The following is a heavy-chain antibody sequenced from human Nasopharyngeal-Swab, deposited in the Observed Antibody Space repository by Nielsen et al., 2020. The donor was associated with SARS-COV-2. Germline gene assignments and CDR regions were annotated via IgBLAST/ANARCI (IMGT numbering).Heavy chain of an antibody. CDR1: GGSISSGGYY. V-gene: IGHV4-31*03. J-gene: IGHJ4*02. Sequence: SETLSLTCTVSGGSISSGGYYWSWIRQHPGKGLEWIGYIYYSGSTYYNPSLKSRATISVDTSKNQFSLKLSSVTAADTAVYYCARQFRYGVHFDYWGQGTLVTVSS. CDR3: ARQFRYGVHFDY. D-gene: IGHD4-17*01. CDR2: IYYSGST.